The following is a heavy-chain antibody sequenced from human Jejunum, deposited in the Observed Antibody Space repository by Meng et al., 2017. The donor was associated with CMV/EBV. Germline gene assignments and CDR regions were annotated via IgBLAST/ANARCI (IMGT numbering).Heavy chain of an antibody. CDR1: GSIFSDYY. J-gene: IGHJ4*02. D-gene: IGHD3-10*01. Sequence: QVQRVGAGGGLLKPGGPLSLSCTASGSIFSDYYISCISQAPGKGLQWVSYISKSDGNTNYADSVKGRFTVSRDNAKNSLYLQMNSLRAEDTAMYYCARVMRSGSPLDYWGQGTLVTVSS. V-gene: IGHV3-11*06. CDR3: ARVMRSGSPLDY. CDR2: ISKSDGNT.